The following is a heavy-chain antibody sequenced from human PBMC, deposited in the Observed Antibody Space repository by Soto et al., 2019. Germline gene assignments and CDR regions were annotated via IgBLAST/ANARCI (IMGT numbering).Heavy chain of an antibody. CDR3: AREGTWQGVDY. V-gene: IGHV4-59*01. D-gene: IGHD1-1*01. Sequence: SETLSLTCTVSGGSISSYYWSWIRQPPGKGLEWIGYIYYSGSTNYNPSLKSRVTISVDTSKNQFSLKLSSVTAADTAVYYCAREGTWQGVDYWGQGTLVTVSS. CDR2: IYYSGST. CDR1: GGSISSYY. J-gene: IGHJ4*02.